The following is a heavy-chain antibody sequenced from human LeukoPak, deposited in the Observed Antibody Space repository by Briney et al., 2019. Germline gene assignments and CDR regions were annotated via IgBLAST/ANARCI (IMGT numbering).Heavy chain of an antibody. Sequence: GGSLRLSCAASGFTFDVYGMSWVRQAPGKGLEWVSGINWNGGSTGYADSVKGRFTISRDNSKNTLYLQMNSLRAEDTAVYYCAKDYDYGSGSHDYWGQGTLVTVSS. D-gene: IGHD3-10*01. V-gene: IGHV3-20*04. CDR3: AKDYDYGSGSHDY. J-gene: IGHJ4*02. CDR2: INWNGGST. CDR1: GFTFDVYG.